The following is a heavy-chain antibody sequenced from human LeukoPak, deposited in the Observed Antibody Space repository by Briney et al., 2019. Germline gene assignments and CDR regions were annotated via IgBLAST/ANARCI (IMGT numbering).Heavy chain of an antibody. V-gene: IGHV4-59*13. CDR2: IHYRGTT. CDR3: ARDEFGDFQGFDY. CDR1: GFTLSSYS. J-gene: IGHJ4*02. Sequence: GSLRLSCAASGFTLSSYSMNWIRQSPGKGLEWLGNIHYRGTTNYNPSLKSRVTLSLDSSKSQFALKVTSVTAADTAVYYCARDEFGDFQGFDYWGQGTRVTVSS. D-gene: IGHD4-17*01.